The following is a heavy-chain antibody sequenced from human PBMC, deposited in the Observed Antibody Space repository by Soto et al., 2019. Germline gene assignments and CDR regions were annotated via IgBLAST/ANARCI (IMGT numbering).Heavy chain of an antibody. Sequence: QLQLQESGSGLVRPSQTLSLTCAVSGGSIRSGVYSWNWIRQPPGKGLEWIGYIYHSGRTLYNPSLKSRVTISVDKSKNQCSLKLSSVTAADTAVYYCARDQLEGNWFDPWGQGTLVTVSS. CDR3: ARDQLEGNWFDP. CDR1: GGSIRSGVYS. CDR2: IYHSGRT. D-gene: IGHD1-1*01. V-gene: IGHV4-30-2*01. J-gene: IGHJ5*02.